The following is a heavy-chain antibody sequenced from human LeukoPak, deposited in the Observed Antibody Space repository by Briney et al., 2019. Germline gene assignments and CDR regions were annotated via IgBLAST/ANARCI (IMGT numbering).Heavy chain of an antibody. Sequence: GGSLRLSCAASGFTVSSNYMSWVRQAPGKGLEWVSAISGSGGSTYYADSVKGRFTISRDNSKNTLYLQMNSLRAEDTAVYYCAKDQYYGYSSGWYLPDYFDYWGQGTLVTVSS. CDR3: AKDQYYGYSSGWYLPDYFDY. CDR2: ISGSGGST. V-gene: IGHV3-23*01. CDR1: GFTVSSNY. D-gene: IGHD6-19*01. J-gene: IGHJ4*02.